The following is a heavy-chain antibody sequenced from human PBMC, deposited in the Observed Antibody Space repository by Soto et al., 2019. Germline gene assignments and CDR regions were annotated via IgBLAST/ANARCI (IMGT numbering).Heavy chain of an antibody. J-gene: IGHJ5*02. CDR3: ARGLVVPAAANWFDP. V-gene: IGHV3-11*01. Sequence: GGSLRLSCTASGFTFSDYYMSWIRQAPGKGLEWVSYISSSGSTIYYADSVKGRFTISRDNAKNSLYLQMNSLRAEDTAVYYCARGLVVPAAANWFDPWGQGTLVTVSS. D-gene: IGHD2-2*01. CDR1: GFTFSDYY. CDR2: ISSSGSTI.